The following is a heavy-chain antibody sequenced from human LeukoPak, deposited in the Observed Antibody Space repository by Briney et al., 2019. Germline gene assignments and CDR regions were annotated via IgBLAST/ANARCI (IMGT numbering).Heavy chain of an antibody. CDR1: GFTFSTYW. CDR2: IKEDGSET. V-gene: IGHV3-7*01. CDR3: ARCEGFYDYFSGNPTYYFYMDV. D-gene: IGHD3-16*01. Sequence: PGGSLRLSCAASGFTFSTYWMCWVRQAPGKGLEWVANIKEDGSETNYVESVKGRFFISRDNAKNSKHLQMNSLRVEDTAVYYCARCEGFYDYFSGNPTYYFYMDVWGKGTTVTVSS. J-gene: IGHJ6*03.